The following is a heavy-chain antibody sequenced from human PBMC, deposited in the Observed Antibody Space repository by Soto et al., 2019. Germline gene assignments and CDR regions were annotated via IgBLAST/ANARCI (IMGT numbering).Heavy chain of an antibody. J-gene: IGHJ6*02. CDR1: GYSFTSYW. D-gene: IGHD6-6*01. V-gene: IGHV5-51*01. CDR3: ARRVAARPWDYYYYYGMDV. CDR2: IYPGDSDT. Sequence: PGESLKISCKGSGYSFTSYWIGWVRQMPGKGLEWMGIIYPGDSDTRYSPSFQGQVTISADKSISTAYLQWSSLKASDTAMCYCARRVAARPWDYYYYYGMDVWGQGTTVTVSS.